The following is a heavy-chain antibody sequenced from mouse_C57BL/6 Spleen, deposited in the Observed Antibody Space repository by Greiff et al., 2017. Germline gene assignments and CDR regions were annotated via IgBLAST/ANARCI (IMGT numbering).Heavy chain of an antibody. J-gene: IGHJ4*01. CDR1: GYSITSGYY. D-gene: IGHD2-4*01. CDR3: AGDRGDYDRAMDY. CDR2: ISYDGSN. V-gene: IGHV3-6*01. Sequence: EVKLQESGPGLVKPSQSLSLTCSVTGYSITSGYYWNWIRQFPGNKLEWMGYISYDGSNNYNPSLKNRISITRDTSKNQFFLKLNTVTTEDTATYYCAGDRGDYDRAMDYWGQGTSVTVSS.